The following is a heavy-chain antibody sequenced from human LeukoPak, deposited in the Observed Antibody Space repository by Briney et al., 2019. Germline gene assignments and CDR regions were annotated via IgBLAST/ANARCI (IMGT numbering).Heavy chain of an antibody. V-gene: IGHV1-24*01. CDR2: FDTEDGET. D-gene: IGHD2-21*01. CDR3: APNSHGNPWFDT. J-gene: IGHJ5*02. CDR1: GYTLTELS. Sequence: ASVKVSCKVSGYTLTELSMHWVRQAPGKGLEWMGGFDTEDGETIYAQKFQGRVTMTEDTSTDTAYMELSSLRSEDTAVYYCAPNSHGNPWFDTWGQGTPVTVSS.